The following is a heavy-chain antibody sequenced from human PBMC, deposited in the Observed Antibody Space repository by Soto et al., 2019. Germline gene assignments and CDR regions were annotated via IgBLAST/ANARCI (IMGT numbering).Heavy chain of an antibody. CDR3: AKDAYSKDYYGMDV. CDR1: GFTFDDYA. CDR2: ISWNSGSI. Sequence: GGSLRLSCAASGFTFDDYAMHWVRQAPGKGLEWVSGISWNSGSIGYADSVKGRFTISRDNAKNSLHLQMNSLRAEDTALYYCAKDAYSKDYYGMDVWGQGTTVTVS. J-gene: IGHJ6*02. V-gene: IGHV3-9*01. D-gene: IGHD4-4*01.